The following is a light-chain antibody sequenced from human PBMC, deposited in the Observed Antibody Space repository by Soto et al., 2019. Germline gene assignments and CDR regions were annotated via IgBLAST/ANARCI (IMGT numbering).Light chain of an antibody. CDR3: QKYNSAPLT. CDR1: QGIATF. Sequence: DIQMTQSPSSLSAFVGDRVTITCRASQGIATFLAWFQQKPGKVPKLLIYDASTLQSGVPSRFSGSGSGTDFTLTISSLQPEDVATYYCQKYNSAPLTFGGGTEVEIK. J-gene: IGKJ4*01. CDR2: DAS. V-gene: IGKV1-27*01.